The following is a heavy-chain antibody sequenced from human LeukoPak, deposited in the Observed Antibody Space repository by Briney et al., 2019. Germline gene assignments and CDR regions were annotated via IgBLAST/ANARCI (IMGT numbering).Heavy chain of an antibody. CDR1: GGSISSYY. CDR3: ARSLVVPAVTRYWYFDL. Sequence: PSETLSLTCTVSGGSISSYYWSWIRQPAGKGLEWIGRIYTSGSTNYSPSLKSRLTMSVDTSKNQFSLRLSSVTVADTAVYYCARSLVVPAVTRYWYFDLWGRGTLVTVST. J-gene: IGHJ2*01. CDR2: IYTSGST. V-gene: IGHV4-4*07. D-gene: IGHD2-2*01.